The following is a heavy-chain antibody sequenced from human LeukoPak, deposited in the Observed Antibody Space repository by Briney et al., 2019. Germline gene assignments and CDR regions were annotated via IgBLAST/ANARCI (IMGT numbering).Heavy chain of an antibody. CDR1: GFTFSSYW. V-gene: IGHV3-74*01. CDR2: INTDGSST. J-gene: IGHJ5*02. Sequence: GGSLRLSCAASGFTFSSYWMHWVRQAPGKGLVWVSRINTDGSSTSYADSVKGRFTISRDNAKNTLYLQMNSLRAEDTAVYYCARVKRGNWFDPWGQGTLVTVSS. CDR3: ARVKRGNWFDP.